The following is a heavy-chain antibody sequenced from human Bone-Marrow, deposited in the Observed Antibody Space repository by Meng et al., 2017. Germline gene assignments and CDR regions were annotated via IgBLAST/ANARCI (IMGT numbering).Heavy chain of an antibody. CDR2: ISSSGSSI. J-gene: IGHJ4*02. V-gene: IGHV3-11*01. CDR3: ARELVATFSDY. Sequence: QVQLVGSGGGFVKPGGSLRLSCAASGFYFSDYYMSWFRQAPGMGLEWVSYISSSGSSIYYADSVKGRFTISRDNAKNSLYLQMNSLRAEDTAVYYCARELVATFSDYWGQGTLVTVSS. CDR1: GFYFSDYY. D-gene: IGHD5-12*01.